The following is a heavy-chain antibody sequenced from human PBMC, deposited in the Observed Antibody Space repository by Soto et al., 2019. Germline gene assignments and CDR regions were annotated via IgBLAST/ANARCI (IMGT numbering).Heavy chain of an antibody. J-gene: IGHJ3*02. CDR1: GDSISSSTYH. V-gene: IGHV4-39*07. D-gene: IGHD7-27*01. CDR2: IYYSGST. Sequence: QLHLQESGPGLVKPSETLSLTCTVSGDSISSSTYHWGWIRQPPGKGLEWIGSIYYSGSTYYNPSLKSRIALSIDTSKNQFSLNLKFVTAADTAVYFCARDQSGAADIWGQGTLVTVS. CDR3: ARDQSGAADI.